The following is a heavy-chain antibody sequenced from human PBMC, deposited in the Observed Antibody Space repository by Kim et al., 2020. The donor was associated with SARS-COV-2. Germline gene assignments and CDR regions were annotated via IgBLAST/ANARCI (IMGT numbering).Heavy chain of an antibody. D-gene: IGHD3-10*01. J-gene: IGHJ3*01. V-gene: IGHV1-8*01. CDR2: MNPKSGNT. CDR1: GYTFTSYD. CDR3: ATVPHYFYGSGSSFFDL. Sequence: ASVKVSCKASGYTFTSYDINWVRQATRQGLEWMGWMNPKSGNTGYAQKFQGRVTMTRNTSISTAYMELSSLRSEDTAVYYCATVPHYFYGSGSSFFDLWGQGTMVTVSS.